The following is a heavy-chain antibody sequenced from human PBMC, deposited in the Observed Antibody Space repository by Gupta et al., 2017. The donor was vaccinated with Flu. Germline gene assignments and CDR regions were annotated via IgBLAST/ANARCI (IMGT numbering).Heavy chain of an antibody. V-gene: IGHV2-26*01. CDR3: ARMRLGYCSGGSCDNWFDP. D-gene: IGHD2-15*01. Sequence: QVTLKESGPVLVKPTETLTLTCTVSGFSLSNARMGVSWIRQPPGKALEWLAHIFSNDEKSYSTSLKSRLTISKDTSKSQVVLTMTNMDPVDTATYYCARMRLGYCSGGSCDNWFDPWGQGTLVTVSS. J-gene: IGHJ5*02. CDR2: IFSNDEK. CDR1: GFSLSNARMG.